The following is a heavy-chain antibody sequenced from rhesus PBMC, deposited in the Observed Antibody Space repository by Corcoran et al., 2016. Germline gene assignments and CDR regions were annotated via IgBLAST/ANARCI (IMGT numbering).Heavy chain of an antibody. CDR2: ISPSNGNT. CDR1: GYTFTNYN. V-gene: IGHV1-200*01. CDR3: TRRCTGSGCYYNRFDV. D-gene: IGHD2-21*01. Sequence: QVQLVQSGAEVKKPGASVKLSCKASGYTFTNYNLNRVRPAPGQGLDWMGWISPSNGNTGYAQKFQGRVTMTRDTSTSTAYMELSSLRSEDTAVYYCTRRCTGSGCYYNRFDVWGPGVLVTVSS. J-gene: IGHJ5-1*01.